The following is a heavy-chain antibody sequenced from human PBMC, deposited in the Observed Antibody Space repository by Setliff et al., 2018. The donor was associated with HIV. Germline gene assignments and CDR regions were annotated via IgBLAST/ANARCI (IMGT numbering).Heavy chain of an antibody. CDR3: ARHRYYDILFDP. V-gene: IGHV4-59*08. D-gene: IGHD3-9*01. Sequence: PSETLSLTCTVSGDSIITYYWSWIRQPPGKGLEWIGYIYYSGSTNYNPSLKSRVTILVDSSRNQFSLRLSSVTAADTAVYYCARHRYYDILFDPWGQGTLVTVSS. CDR2: IYYSGST. CDR1: GDSIITYY. J-gene: IGHJ5*02.